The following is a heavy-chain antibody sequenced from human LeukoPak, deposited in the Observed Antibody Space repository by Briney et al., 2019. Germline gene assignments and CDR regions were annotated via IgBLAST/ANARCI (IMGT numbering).Heavy chain of an antibody. V-gene: IGHV1-2*02. D-gene: IGHD3-16*02. CDR2: MNPNSGGT. J-gene: IGHJ5*02. CDR3: ARDKLGLGELSLYDQ. CDR1: GYTLTGYY. Sequence: ASVKVSCKASGYTLTGYYMHWVRQAPGQGLEWMGWMNPNSGGTKYAQKFQSRVTMTRDTSISTAYMELSRLRSDDTAMYYCARDKLGLGELSLYDQWGQGTLVTVFS.